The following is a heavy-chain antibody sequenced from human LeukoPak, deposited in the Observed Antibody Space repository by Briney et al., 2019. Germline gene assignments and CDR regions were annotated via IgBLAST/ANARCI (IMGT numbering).Heavy chain of an antibody. D-gene: IGHD6-19*01. CDR3: ARDLGVESRGWYQGY. CDR2: IGAYNGNT. CDR1: GYTFTSYG. V-gene: IGHV1-18*01. J-gene: IGHJ4*02. Sequence: ASVKVSCKASGYTFTSYGISWVRQAPGQGLEWMGWIGAYNGNTNYAQKLQGRVTMTTDTSTSTAYMELRSLRSDDTAVYYCARDLGVESRGWYQGYWGQGTLVTVSS.